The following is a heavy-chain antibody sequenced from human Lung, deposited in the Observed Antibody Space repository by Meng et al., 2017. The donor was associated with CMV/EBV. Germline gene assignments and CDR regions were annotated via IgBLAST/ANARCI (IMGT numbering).Heavy chain of an antibody. V-gene: IGHV3-7*01. CDR3: ASLFCGPTTCYYFDW. J-gene: IGHJ4*02. CDR2: INRDGSEK. D-gene: IGHD2-21*01. Sequence: ETLSLXXTVSGFRFSTYSMSWVRQAPGKGLEWLASINRDGSEKDYVDSVKGRFTISRDNAKNSLYLVMNSLRAEDTAVYYCASLFCGPTTCYYFDWWGQGXLVTVSS. CDR1: GFRFSTYS.